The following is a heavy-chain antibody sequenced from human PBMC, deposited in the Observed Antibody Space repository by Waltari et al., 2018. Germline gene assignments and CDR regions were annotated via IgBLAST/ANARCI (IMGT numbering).Heavy chain of an antibody. J-gene: IGHJ4*02. CDR2: IYPGDSST. CDR1: GYSFARYW. Sequence: EVQLVQSGAEVKKPGESLKISCQGSGYSFARYWIGWVRQMPGTGLECVRFIYPGDSSTNYSPSFQGQVTISVDTSISTAYLQWSSLKASDTAMYFCARQNIHSYGYGYFDYWGQGTLVTVSS. D-gene: IGHD5-18*01. V-gene: IGHV5-51*01. CDR3: ARQNIHSYGYGYFDY.